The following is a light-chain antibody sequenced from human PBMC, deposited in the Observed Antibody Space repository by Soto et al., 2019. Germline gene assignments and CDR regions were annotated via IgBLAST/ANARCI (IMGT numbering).Light chain of an antibody. CDR3: QEYNTAPLT. J-gene: IGKJ4*01. V-gene: IGKV1-27*01. Sequence: DIQMTQSPSSLSASVGDRVTITCRASQGISTYLAWYQQKPGKVPSLLIFAASTLRSGVPSRFSGSGSGTDCTLTISSLQPEDVATYYGQEYNTAPLTFGGGTKVEIK. CDR1: QGISTY. CDR2: AAS.